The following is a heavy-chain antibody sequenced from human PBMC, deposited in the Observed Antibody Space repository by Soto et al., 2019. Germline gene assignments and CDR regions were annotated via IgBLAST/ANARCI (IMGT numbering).Heavy chain of an antibody. Sequence: SVKVSCKASGGTFSSYPINWVRQAPGQGLEWMGGIIPFFGTSNYAQKFQGRVTITADESTSTVYMELRSLRSGDTAVYYCARTLGAARSYYYYGMDVWGQGTTVTVSS. J-gene: IGHJ6*02. CDR3: ARTLGAARSYYYYGMDV. CDR1: GGTFSSYP. CDR2: IIPFFGTS. V-gene: IGHV1-69*13. D-gene: IGHD6-6*01.